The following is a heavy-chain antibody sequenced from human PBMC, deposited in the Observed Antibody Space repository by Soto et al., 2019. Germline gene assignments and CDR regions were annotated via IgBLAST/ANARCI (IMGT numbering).Heavy chain of an antibody. Sequence: EVHLVESGGGLVQPGGSLRLSCVASGFTFNNHWMAWVRQAPGKGLEWVANIKHDGSEKYYVDSVRGRFTTSRDNAKNSLYLQMDSLRAEDTAVYYCAGSGWQVHFDYWGQGTLVTVSS. CDR2: IKHDGSEK. D-gene: IGHD6-19*01. J-gene: IGHJ4*02. CDR3: AGSGWQVHFDY. CDR1: GFTFNNHW. V-gene: IGHV3-7*01.